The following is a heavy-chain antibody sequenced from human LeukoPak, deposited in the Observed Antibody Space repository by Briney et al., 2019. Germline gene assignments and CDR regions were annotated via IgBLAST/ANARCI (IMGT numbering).Heavy chain of an antibody. CDR2: IYHSGST. D-gene: IGHD3-16*02. CDR1: GYSISSGYY. Sequence: SETLSLTCTVSGYSISSGYYWGWIRQPPGKGLEWIGSIYHSGSTHYNPSLKSRVTISVDTSKNQFSLKLSSVTAADTAVYYCARDRLYPYYYYMDVWGKGTTVTVSS. CDR3: ARDRLYPYYYYMDV. V-gene: IGHV4-38-2*02. J-gene: IGHJ6*03.